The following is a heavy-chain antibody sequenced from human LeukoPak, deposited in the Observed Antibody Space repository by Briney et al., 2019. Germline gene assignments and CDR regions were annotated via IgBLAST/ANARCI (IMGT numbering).Heavy chain of an antibody. CDR1: GFTVNDYY. J-gene: IGHJ4*02. CDR3: ATYIVGPTLDY. V-gene: IGHV3-21*01. D-gene: IGHD1-26*01. CDR2: ISSSSSYI. Sequence: GGSLRLSCAASGFTVNDYYMSWVRQAPGKGLEWVSSISSSSSYIYYADSVKGRFTISRDNAKNSLYLQMNSLRAEDTAVYYCATYIVGPTLDYWGQGTLVTVSS.